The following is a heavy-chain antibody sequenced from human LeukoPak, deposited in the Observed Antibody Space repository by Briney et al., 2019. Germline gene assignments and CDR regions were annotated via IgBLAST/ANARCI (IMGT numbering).Heavy chain of an antibody. CDR2: IYYTART. Sequence: SETLSLTCAVSGGSISSSSYYWDWIRQPPGKGLEWTGSIYYTARTYYNPSFRSRVTISVDTSKNQFSLKLSSVTAADTAVYYCARRIFGVGVGNWGQGTLVTVSS. V-gene: IGHV4-39*01. J-gene: IGHJ4*02. CDR3: ARRIFGVGVGN. D-gene: IGHD3-3*01. CDR1: GGSISSSSYY.